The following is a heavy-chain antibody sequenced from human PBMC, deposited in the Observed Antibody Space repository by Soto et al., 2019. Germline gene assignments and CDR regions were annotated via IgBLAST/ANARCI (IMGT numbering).Heavy chain of an antibody. J-gene: IGHJ6*03. Sequence: GGSLRLSCAASGFTFSSYSMNWVRQAPGKGLEWVSYISSSSSTIYHADSVKGRFTISRDNAKNSLYLQMNSLRAEDTAVYYCGGHHISVSDYDYIWGSYRSYYYYYMDVWGKGTTVTVSS. D-gene: IGHD3-16*02. CDR1: GFTFSSYS. CDR2: ISSSSSTI. V-gene: IGHV3-48*01. CDR3: GGHHISVSDYDYIWGSYRSYYYYYMDV.